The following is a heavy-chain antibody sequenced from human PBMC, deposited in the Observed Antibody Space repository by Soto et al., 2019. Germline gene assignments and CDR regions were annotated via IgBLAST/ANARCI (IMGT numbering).Heavy chain of an antibody. J-gene: IGHJ6*02. CDR1: GGTFSSYA. D-gene: IGHD3-9*01. Sequence: QVQLVQSGAEVKKPGSSVKVSCKASGGTFSSYAISWVRQAPGQGLEWMGGIIPIFGTANYAQKFQGRVTITADESTSTAYMELSSLRSEDTAVYYCPVTHYDILTGYYGYYGMDVWGQGTTVTVSS. CDR3: PVTHYDILTGYYGYYGMDV. V-gene: IGHV1-69*01. CDR2: IIPIFGTA.